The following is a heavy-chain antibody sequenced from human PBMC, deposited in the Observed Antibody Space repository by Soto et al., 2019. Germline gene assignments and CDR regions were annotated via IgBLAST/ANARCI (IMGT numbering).Heavy chain of an antibody. J-gene: IGHJ4*02. Sequence: EVQLVESGGGLVQPGGSLRLSCSVSGFTFNSAWMSWVRQAPGKGLEWVVNINQDGSEKFYVDSVMGRFTISRDNAKNSLFLQMNSLRVEDTAVYYCASTPVAARYFDYWGRGTLVTVSS. D-gene: IGHD6-6*01. V-gene: IGHV3-7*01. CDR3: ASTPVAARYFDY. CDR1: GFTFNSAW. CDR2: INQDGSEK.